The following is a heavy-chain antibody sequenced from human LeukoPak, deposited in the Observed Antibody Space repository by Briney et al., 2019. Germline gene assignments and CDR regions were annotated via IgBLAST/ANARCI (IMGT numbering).Heavy chain of an antibody. CDR1: GGSFSGYY. D-gene: IGHD2-15*01. CDR3: ARSAEIVVVVAASRKHYYYYYGMDV. J-gene: IGHJ6*02. Sequence: NPSETLSLTCAVYGGSFSGYYWSWIRQPPGKGLEWIGEINHSGSTNYNPSLKSRVTISVDTSKNQFSLKLSSVTAADTAVYYCARSAEIVVVVAASRKHYYYYYGMDVWGQGTTVTVSS. V-gene: IGHV4-34*01. CDR2: INHSGST.